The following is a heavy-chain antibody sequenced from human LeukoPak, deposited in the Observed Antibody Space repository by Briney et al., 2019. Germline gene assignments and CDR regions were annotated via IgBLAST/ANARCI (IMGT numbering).Heavy chain of an antibody. CDR3: ARYGAYSGYDGEDYYYMDV. CDR1: GGTFSSYA. J-gene: IGHJ6*03. Sequence: ASVKVSCKASGGTFSSYAISWVRQAPGQGLEWMGGIIPIFGTANYAQKFQGRVTITTDESTSTAYMELSSLGSEDTAVYYCARYGAYSGYDGEDYYYMDVWGKGTTVTVSS. CDR2: IIPIFGTA. D-gene: IGHD5-12*01. V-gene: IGHV1-69*05.